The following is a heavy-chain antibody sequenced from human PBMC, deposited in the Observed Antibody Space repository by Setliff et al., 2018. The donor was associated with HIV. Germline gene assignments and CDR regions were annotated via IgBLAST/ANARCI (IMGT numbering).Heavy chain of an antibody. J-gene: IGHJ3*01. Sequence: GGSLRLSCAVSGLSLSNFWMNWVRQAPGKGLEWVANIKQDGSEKYYVDSVKGRFTISRDSAKSSLYLQMNNLRAEDTALYYCARSSWFDAFTVWGQGTMVTVSS. CDR2: IKQDGSEK. CDR3: ARSSWFDAFTV. D-gene: IGHD3-10*01. V-gene: IGHV3-7*01. CDR1: GLSLSNFW.